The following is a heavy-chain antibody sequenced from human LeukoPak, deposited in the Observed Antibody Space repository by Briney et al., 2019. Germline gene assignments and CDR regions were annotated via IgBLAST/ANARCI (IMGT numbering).Heavy chain of an antibody. CDR2: IYYSGST. CDR1: GGSISSYY. D-gene: IGHD3-22*01. Sequence: SETLSLTCTVSGGSISSYYWSWIRQPPGKGLEWTGYIYYSGSTNYNPSLKSRVTISVDTSKNQFSLKLNSVTAADTAVYYCAREGYYYAGSGYYYLGYWGQGTLVTVSS. J-gene: IGHJ4*02. V-gene: IGHV4-59*01. CDR3: AREGYYYAGSGYYYLGY.